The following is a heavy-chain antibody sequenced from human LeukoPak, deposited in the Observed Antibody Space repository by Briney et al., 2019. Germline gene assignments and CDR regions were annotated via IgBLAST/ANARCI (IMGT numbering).Heavy chain of an antibody. V-gene: IGHV3-21*01. D-gene: IGHD6-19*01. J-gene: IGHJ4*02. CDR2: ISSSSSYI. Sequence: GSLRLLCSASGFTFNSYSMNWVRPAPGKGLEWVSSISSSSSYIYYADSVKGRFTISRDNAKNSLYLQMNSLRAEDTAVYYCARVVGQWLVRFDYWGQGTLVTVSS. CDR1: GFTFNSYS. CDR3: ARVVGQWLVRFDY.